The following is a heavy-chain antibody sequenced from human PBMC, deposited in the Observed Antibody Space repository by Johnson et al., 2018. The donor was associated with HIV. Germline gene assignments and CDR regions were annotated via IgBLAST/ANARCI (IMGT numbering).Heavy chain of an antibody. CDR2: ISWDSGSI. Sequence: QLVESGGGVVQPGRSMRLSCAASGFTFDDYAMHWVRQAPGKGLEWVSGISWDSGSIGYADSVKGRFTISRDNAKNSLYLQMNSLRAEDTALYYCARAVGISWVVNDAFDIWGQGTMVTVSS. V-gene: IGHV3-9*01. J-gene: IGHJ3*02. D-gene: IGHD2-15*01. CDR1: GFTFDDYA. CDR3: ARAVGISWVVNDAFDI.